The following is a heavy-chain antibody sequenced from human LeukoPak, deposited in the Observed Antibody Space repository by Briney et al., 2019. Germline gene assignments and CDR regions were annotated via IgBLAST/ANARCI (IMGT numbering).Heavy chain of an antibody. V-gene: IGHV5-51*01. CDR2: IYPGDSDT. Sequence: GESLKISCKTSGYRFTDYWIGWVRQMPGKGLEWMGIIYPGDSDTRYSPSSQGQVTISADKSISTAYLHWSSLKASDTAMYYCARHTTGGDGVFWGQGTLVTVSS. D-gene: IGHD2-21*02. CDR1: GYRFTDYW. CDR3: ARHTTGGDGVF. J-gene: IGHJ4*02.